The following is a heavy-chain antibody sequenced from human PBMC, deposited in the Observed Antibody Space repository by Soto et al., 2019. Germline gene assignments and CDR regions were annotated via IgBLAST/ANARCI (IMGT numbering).Heavy chain of an antibody. CDR3: AKDRFSRAPEIMITFGGVPFPN. J-gene: IGHJ4*02. V-gene: IGHV3-23*01. D-gene: IGHD3-16*01. Sequence: GGSLRLSCAASGFTFSSYAMSWVRQAPGKGLEWVSAISGSGGSTYYADSVKGRFTISRDNSKNTLYLQMNSLRAEDTAVYYCAKDRFSRAPEIMITFGGVPFPNWGQGTLVTVSS. CDR1: GFTFSSYA. CDR2: ISGSGGST.